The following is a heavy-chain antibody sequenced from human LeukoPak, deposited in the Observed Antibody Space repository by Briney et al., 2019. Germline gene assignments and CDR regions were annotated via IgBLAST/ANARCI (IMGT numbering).Heavy chain of an antibody. V-gene: IGHV3-30-3*01. D-gene: IGHD3-3*01. CDR2: ISYDGSNK. J-gene: IGHJ6*02. CDR3: ARRYDFWSGSVYGMDV. CDR1: GFTFSSYA. Sequence: GGSLRLSCAASGFTFSSYAMHWVRQAPGKGLEWVAVISYDGSNKYYADSVKGRFTISRDNSKNTLYLQMNSLRVEDTAVYYCARRYDFWSGSVYGMDVWGQGTTATVSS.